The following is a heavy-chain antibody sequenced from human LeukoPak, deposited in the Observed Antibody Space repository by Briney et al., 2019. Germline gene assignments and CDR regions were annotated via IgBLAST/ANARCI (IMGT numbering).Heavy chain of an antibody. Sequence: SETLSLTCTVSGGSISSGDYYWSWIRQPPGKGLEWIGYIYYSGSTYYNPSLKSRVTISVDTSKNQFSLKLSSVTAADTAVYYCASMDSYGDYVGWYFDLWGRGTLVTVSS. CDR1: GGSISSGDYY. V-gene: IGHV4-30-4*01. CDR3: ASMDSYGDYVGWYFDL. D-gene: IGHD4-17*01. J-gene: IGHJ2*01. CDR2: IYYSGST.